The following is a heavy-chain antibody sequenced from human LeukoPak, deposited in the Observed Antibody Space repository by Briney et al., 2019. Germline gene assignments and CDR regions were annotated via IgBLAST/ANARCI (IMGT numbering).Heavy chain of an antibody. D-gene: IGHD3-10*01. V-gene: IGHV1-2*02. CDR1: GYTFTGYY. CDR3: ARVGITMVRGVIIDYQRHFDY. J-gene: IGHJ4*02. Sequence: GASVKVSCKASGYTFTGYYMHWVRQAPGQGLEWMGWINPNSGGTNYAQKFQGRVTMTRDTSISTAYMELSRLRSDDTAVYYWARVGITMVRGVIIDYQRHFDYWGQGTLVTVSS. CDR2: INPNSGGT.